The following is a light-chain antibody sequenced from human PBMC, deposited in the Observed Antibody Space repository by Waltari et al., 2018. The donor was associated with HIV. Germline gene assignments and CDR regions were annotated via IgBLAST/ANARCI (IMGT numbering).Light chain of an antibody. J-gene: IGLJ2*01. CDR1: DSDFGYSNF. CDR2: DVD. CDR3: ASFTRDFTII. V-gene: IGLV2-14*03. Sequence: SAVTQPASVSGFAGQSVTLSCSGTDSDFGYSNFVSWYQQHPDRVPNLLLFDVDSRASGIADRFSGSRSGNTASLTISGLQTEDEAIYYCASFTRDFTIIFGGGTRVTVL.